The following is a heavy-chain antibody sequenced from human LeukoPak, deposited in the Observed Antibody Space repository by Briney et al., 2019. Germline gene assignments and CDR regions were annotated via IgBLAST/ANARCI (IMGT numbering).Heavy chain of an antibody. Sequence: SLKDSCKASGGRSTIYSLSWVRQAPGQGLEWMGGLIPISGSPNYAQNFQGKVTITVDACTRTVYMEVSSLRSEDTAVYYCAMIDYSGRLTYYFYGMDVWCPGTTVIVTS. CDR2: LIPISGSP. CDR3: AMIDYSGRLTYYFYGMDV. CDR1: GGRSTIYS. J-gene: IGHJ6*02. D-gene: IGHD5-12*01. V-gene: IGHV1-69*01.